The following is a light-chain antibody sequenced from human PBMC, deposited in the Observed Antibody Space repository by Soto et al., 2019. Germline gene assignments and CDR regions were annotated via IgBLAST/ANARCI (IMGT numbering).Light chain of an antibody. CDR3: QQYNNWPRT. Sequence: EIVMTQSPVTLSVSPGERATLSCRASQSVSSNLAWFQQKPGQAPRLLLYGASTRAIGTPAKFSGSGSGTEFPLTIGGLPSEDFAVYYCQQYNNWPRTFGQGTKVEIK. CDR1: QSVSSN. J-gene: IGKJ1*01. V-gene: IGKV3-15*01. CDR2: GAS.